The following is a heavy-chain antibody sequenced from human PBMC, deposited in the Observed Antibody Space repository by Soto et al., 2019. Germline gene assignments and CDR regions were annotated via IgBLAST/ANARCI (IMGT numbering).Heavy chain of an antibody. CDR2: AYYRSKWYY. CDR1: GDSVSSNSAG. Sequence: SQTLSLTCVITGDSVSSNSAGCSWVRQSPSRGLEWLGRAYYRSKWYYEYAVSVRGRITINPDTSKNQYSLQLNSVTPEDTAVYFCARGEQYSGRIFDYWGQGTLVTVSS. D-gene: IGHD1-26*01. J-gene: IGHJ4*01. CDR3: ARGEQYSGRIFDY. V-gene: IGHV6-1*01.